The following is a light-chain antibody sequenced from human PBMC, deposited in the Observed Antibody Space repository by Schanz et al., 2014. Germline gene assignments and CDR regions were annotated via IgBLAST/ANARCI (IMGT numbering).Light chain of an antibody. V-gene: IGKV3-11*01. CDR3: QQRRDWPQT. J-gene: IGKJ1*01. CDR2: GAS. CDR1: QSVSSY. Sequence: EIVLTQSPATLSLSPGERATLSCRASQSVSSYLAWYQQKPGQAPRLLIYGASDRATGIPARFSGSGSGTDFTLTISSLEPEDFAVYYCQQRRDWPQTFGQGTKVEI.